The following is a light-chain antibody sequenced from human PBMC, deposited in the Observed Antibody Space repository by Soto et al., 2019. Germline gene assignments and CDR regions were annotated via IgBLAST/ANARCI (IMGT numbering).Light chain of an antibody. CDR1: QGISNY. Sequence: IQLTQSPSSLSASAGDRVTITCRASQGISNYLAWYQQEPGKAPKLLIYAASTLQSGVPSRFSGSGSGTDFTLTVDNLQPEDFATYYCQQLNSYEITFGQGTRLEIK. CDR2: AAS. V-gene: IGKV1-9*01. CDR3: QQLNSYEIT. J-gene: IGKJ5*01.